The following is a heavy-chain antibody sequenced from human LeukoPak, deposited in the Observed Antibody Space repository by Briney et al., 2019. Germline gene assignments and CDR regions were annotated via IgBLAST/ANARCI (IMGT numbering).Heavy chain of an antibody. CDR1: GGSFSGYY. CDR2: INHSGST. CDR3: ARGKHHYDSSGYLTYYYYDMDV. Sequence: SETLSLTCAVYGGSFSGYYWSWIRQPPGKGLEWIGEINHSGSTNYNPSLKSRVTISVDTSKTQFSLKLSSVTAADTAVYYCARGKHHYDSSGYLTYYYYDMDVWGQGTTVTVSS. D-gene: IGHD3-22*01. V-gene: IGHV4-34*01. J-gene: IGHJ6*02.